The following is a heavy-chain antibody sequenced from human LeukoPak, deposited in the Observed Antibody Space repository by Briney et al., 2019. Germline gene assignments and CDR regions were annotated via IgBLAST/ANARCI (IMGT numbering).Heavy chain of an antibody. D-gene: IGHD2-15*01. V-gene: IGHV3-21*01. J-gene: IGHJ5*02. CDR3: ARDFIYCSGGSCYPT. CDR1: GFTFSSYS. Sequence: PGGSLRLSCAASGFTFSSYSMNWVRQAPGKGLEWVSSIGSSSSYIYYADSVKGRFTISRDNAKNSLYLQMNSLRAEDTAVYYCARDFIYCSGGSCYPTWGQGTLVTVSS. CDR2: IGSSSSYI.